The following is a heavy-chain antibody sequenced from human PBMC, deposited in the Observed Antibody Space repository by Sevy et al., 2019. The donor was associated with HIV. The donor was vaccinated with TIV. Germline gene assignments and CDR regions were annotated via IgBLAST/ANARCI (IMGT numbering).Heavy chain of an antibody. V-gene: IGHV1-2*02. Sequence: ASAKVSCKASGYTFSDYYIHWVRQAPGQGLEWMAWINPNDGVTHYAQRFQGGVTLTRDTSVSTAYMELRGLRYDDTAIYYCARLTTRPTSDLYGMDVWGQGTPVTVSS. CDR3: ARLTTRPTSDLYGMDV. D-gene: IGHD4-17*01. CDR2: INPNDGVT. CDR1: GYTFSDYY. J-gene: IGHJ6*02.